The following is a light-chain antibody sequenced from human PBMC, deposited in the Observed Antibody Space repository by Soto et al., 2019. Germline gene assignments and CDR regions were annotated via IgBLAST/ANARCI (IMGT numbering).Light chain of an antibody. V-gene: IGLV4-60*03. Sequence: QPVLTQSSSASASLGSSVKLTCTLSSGHSSYIIAWHQQQPGKAPRYLMKLEGSGSYNKGSGVPDRFSGSSSGADRYLTISNLQSEDEADYYCETWDSSSRVFGGGTKLNVL. CDR3: ETWDSSSRV. CDR2: LEGSGSY. CDR1: SGHSSYI. J-gene: IGLJ3*02.